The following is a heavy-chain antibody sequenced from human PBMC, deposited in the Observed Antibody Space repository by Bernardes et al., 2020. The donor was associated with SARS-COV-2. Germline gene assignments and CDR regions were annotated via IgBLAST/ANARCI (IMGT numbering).Heavy chain of an antibody. CDR1: GFTFSVYT. D-gene: IGHD2-2*01. V-gene: IGHV3-21*01. J-gene: IGHJ4*02. Sequence: GGSLRLSCVASGFTFSVYTLNWVRQAPGKGLEWVSYIASKTDTYYADSVRGRFTIPRDNAKSSLFLHMTGPSADDTAVYYCARDSGHTSSDLDYWGQGTLVTVSS. CDR3: ARDSGHTSSDLDY. CDR2: IASKTDT.